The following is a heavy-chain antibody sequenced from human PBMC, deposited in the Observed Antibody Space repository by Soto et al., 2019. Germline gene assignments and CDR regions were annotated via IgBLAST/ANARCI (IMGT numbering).Heavy chain of an antibody. V-gene: IGHV3-23*01. J-gene: IGHJ6*02. D-gene: IGHD2-8*01. CDR1: GFTFSSYA. Sequence: GGSLRLSCAASGFTFSSYAMSWVRQAPGKGLEWVSAISGSGGSTYYADSVKGRFTISRDNSKNTLYLQMNSLRAEDTAVYYCAKDGDGDYYYGMDVWGQGTKVTVSS. CDR2: ISGSGGST. CDR3: AKDGDGDYYYGMDV.